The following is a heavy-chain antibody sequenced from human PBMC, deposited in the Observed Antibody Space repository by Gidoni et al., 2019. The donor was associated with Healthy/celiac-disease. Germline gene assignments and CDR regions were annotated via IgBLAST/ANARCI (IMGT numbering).Heavy chain of an antibody. V-gene: IGHV3-53*01. J-gene: IGHJ6*03. Sequence: EVQLVESGGGLIQPGGSLRLSCAASGFTVSSNYMRCVRQAPGKGLEWVSVIYSGGSTYYADSVKGRFTISRDNYKNTLYLQMNSLRAEDTAVYYCARNQTTVTTTGPYYYYYYYRDVWGKGSTVTVSS. CDR3: ARNQTTVTTTGPYYYYYYYRDV. CDR1: GFTVSSNY. D-gene: IGHD4-4*01. CDR2: IYSGGST.